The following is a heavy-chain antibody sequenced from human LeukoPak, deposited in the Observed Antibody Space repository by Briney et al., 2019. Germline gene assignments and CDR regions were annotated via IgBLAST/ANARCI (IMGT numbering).Heavy chain of an antibody. V-gene: IGHV3-11*01. D-gene: IGHD3-10*01. CDR2: ISSSGSTI. CDR1: GFTCCDYY. Sequence: GGSLRLSCAASGFTCCDYYMRWNRQAPGKGLKGVSYISSSGSTIYYAVSGKGRFTISRDNAKNSLYLQMNSLRAEDTAVYYCARDLYGPGIYYGMDVWGQGTTVTVSS. CDR3: ARDLYGPGIYYGMDV. J-gene: IGHJ6*02.